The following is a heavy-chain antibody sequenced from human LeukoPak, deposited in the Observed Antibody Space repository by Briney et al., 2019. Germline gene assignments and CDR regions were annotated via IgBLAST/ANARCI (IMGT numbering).Heavy chain of an antibody. CDR3: ARGWSCSGGSCYQVPYYYYMDV. Sequence: SETLSLTCTVSGGSVSSYYWSWLRQPPGKGLEWIGYLYYSGSTNYNPSLKSRVTISVDTSKNQFSRKLSSVTAADAAVYYCARGWSCSGGSCYQVPYYYYMDVWGKGTTVTVSS. CDR2: LYYSGST. J-gene: IGHJ6*03. V-gene: IGHV4-59*02. CDR1: GGSVSSYY. D-gene: IGHD2-15*01.